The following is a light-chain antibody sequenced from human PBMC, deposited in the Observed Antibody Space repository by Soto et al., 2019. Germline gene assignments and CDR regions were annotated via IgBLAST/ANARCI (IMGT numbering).Light chain of an antibody. CDR1: QSIRSW. CDR3: QQYNIYWT. V-gene: IGKV1-5*03. CDR2: KAT. J-gene: IGKJ1*01. Sequence: DIPMTQSPSTLSASVGDRVTITCRASQSIRSWLAWYQQKPGKAPKLLIYKATSLISGVPSRFNGSVSGTEFTLTISRLQPDVFATYFCQQYNIYWTFGQGTKVEIK.